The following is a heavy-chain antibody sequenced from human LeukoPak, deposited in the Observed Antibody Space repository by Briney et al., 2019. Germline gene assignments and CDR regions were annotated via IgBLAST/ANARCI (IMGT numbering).Heavy chain of an antibody. Sequence: ASVKVSCKVSGYTLTELSMHWVRQAPGKGLEWMGGFDPEDGETIYAQKFQGRVTMTEDTSTDTAYMELSSLRSEDTAVYHCATFRIAARPWYYYYYGMDVWGQGTTVTVSS. V-gene: IGHV1-24*01. CDR2: FDPEDGET. D-gene: IGHD6-6*01. J-gene: IGHJ6*02. CDR1: GYTLTELS. CDR3: ATFRIAARPWYYYYYGMDV.